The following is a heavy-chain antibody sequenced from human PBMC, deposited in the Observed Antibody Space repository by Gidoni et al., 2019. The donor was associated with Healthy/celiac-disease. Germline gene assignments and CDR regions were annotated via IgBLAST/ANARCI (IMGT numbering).Heavy chain of an antibody. CDR1: GYTLPSYA. CDR3: ARICSSTSCYKVAGMDV. V-gene: IGHV1-3*01. D-gene: IGHD2-2*01. J-gene: IGHJ6*02. Sequence: QVQLVQSGAEVKKPGASVKVSCKASGYTLPSYAMHWVRQAPGQRLEWMGWINAGNGNTKYSQKFQGRVTITRDTSASTAYMELSSLRSEDTAVYYCARICSSTSCYKVAGMDVWGQGTTVTVSS. CDR2: INAGNGNT.